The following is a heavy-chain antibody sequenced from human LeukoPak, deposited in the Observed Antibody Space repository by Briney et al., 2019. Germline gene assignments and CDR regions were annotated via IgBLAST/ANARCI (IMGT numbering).Heavy chain of an antibody. J-gene: IGHJ4*02. CDR2: ITASGTTM. CDR3: ARDTYSASYFGFDY. Sequence: SGGSLRLSCAASGFTFSDYEMNWVRQAPGKGLEWVSFITASGTTMYYSDSVKGRFTISRDNAKNSLYLQMNSLRVEDTALYYCARDTYSASYFGFDYWGQGILVTVSS. D-gene: IGHD1-26*01. V-gene: IGHV3-48*03. CDR1: GFTFSDYE.